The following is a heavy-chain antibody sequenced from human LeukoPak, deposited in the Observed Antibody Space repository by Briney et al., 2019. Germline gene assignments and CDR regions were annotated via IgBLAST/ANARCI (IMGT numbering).Heavy chain of an antibody. Sequence: PGGSLRLSCAASGFTFSSYAMHWVRQAPGKGLEWVAVISYDGSNKYYADSVKGRFTISRDNSKNTLYLQMNSLRAEDTAVYYCAREAVGVATITHFDYWGQGTLVTVSS. CDR2: ISYDGSNK. CDR3: AREAVGVATITHFDY. V-gene: IGHV3-30-3*01. J-gene: IGHJ4*02. CDR1: GFTFSSYA. D-gene: IGHD5-12*01.